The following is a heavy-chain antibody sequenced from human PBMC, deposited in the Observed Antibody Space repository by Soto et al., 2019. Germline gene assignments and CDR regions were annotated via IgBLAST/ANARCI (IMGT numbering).Heavy chain of an antibody. Sequence: SGPTLVNPTETLTLACTVSGFSISNSRMGVSWVRQPPGKALEWLAHIFSNDEKSYSTSLKSRLTISNDTSKSQVVLTMTNMDPVDTATYYCARTLLGEKYHYYYMDVWGKGTTVTGSS. V-gene: IGHV2-26*01. CDR1: GFSISNSRMG. CDR2: IFSNDEK. J-gene: IGHJ6*03. D-gene: IGHD3-16*01. CDR3: ARTLLGEKYHYYYMDV.